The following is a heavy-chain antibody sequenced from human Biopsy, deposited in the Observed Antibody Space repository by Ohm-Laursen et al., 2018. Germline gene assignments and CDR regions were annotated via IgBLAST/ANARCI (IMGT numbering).Heavy chain of an antibody. V-gene: IGHV1-2*02. CDR2: VNPNSGAT. D-gene: IGHD3-10*01. J-gene: IGHJ3*02. CDR3: ARDRMVTIITLVRADTFDI. CDR1: GYTFTDYS. Sequence: ASVKVSCKASGYTFTDYSLHWVRQAPGQGLEWMGWVNPNSGATNYAQKFQGRVTMTSDTSISTAYIELRRLISDDTAVYFCARDRMVTIITLVRADTFDIWGQGTLVSVSS.